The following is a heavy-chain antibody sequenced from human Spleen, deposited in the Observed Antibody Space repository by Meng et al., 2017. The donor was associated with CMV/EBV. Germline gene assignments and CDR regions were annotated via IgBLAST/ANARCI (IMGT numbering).Heavy chain of an antibody. CDR2: INHSGST. CDR1: GGSFSGYY. Sequence: SETLSLTCAVYGGSFSGYYWSWIRQPPGKGLEWIGEINHSGSTNYNPSLKSRVTISVDTSKNQFSLKLSSVTAADTAVYYCARAVAGTLDYWGQGALVTVSS. V-gene: IGHV4-34*01. D-gene: IGHD6-19*01. J-gene: IGHJ4*02. CDR3: ARAVAGTLDY.